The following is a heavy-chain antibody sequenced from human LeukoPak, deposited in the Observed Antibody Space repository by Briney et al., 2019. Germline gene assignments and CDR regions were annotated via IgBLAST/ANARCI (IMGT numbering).Heavy chain of an antibody. Sequence: PGRSLRLSCAASGFTFSNYGMHWVRQVPGKGLEWVALISYDGSNKYYPDSVKGRFTISRDNSKNTLYLQMNSLRAEDTAVYYCARVGYDFWSGYPANYYYYGMDVWGQGTTVTVSS. CDR2: ISYDGSNK. CDR3: ARVGYDFWSGYPANYYYYGMDV. CDR1: GFTFSNYG. J-gene: IGHJ6*02. D-gene: IGHD3-3*01. V-gene: IGHV3-30*03.